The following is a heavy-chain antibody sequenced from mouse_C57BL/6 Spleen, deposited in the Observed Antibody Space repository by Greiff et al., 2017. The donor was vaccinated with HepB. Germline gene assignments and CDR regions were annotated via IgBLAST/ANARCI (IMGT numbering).Heavy chain of an antibody. V-gene: IGHV1-69*01. CDR3: ARRNSNYGYFDV. CDR1: GYTFTSYW. CDR2: IDPSDSYT. D-gene: IGHD2-5*01. J-gene: IGHJ1*03. Sequence: VQLQQPGAELVMPGASVKLSCKASGYTFTSYWMHWVKQRPGQGLEWIGEIDPSDSYTNYNQKFKGKSTLTVDKSSSTAYMQLSSLTSEDSAVYYCARRNSNYGYFDVWGTGTTVTVSS.